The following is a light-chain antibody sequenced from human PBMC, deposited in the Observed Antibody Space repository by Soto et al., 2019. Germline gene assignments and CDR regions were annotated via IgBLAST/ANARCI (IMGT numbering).Light chain of an antibody. CDR3: QQYGSSPRT. CDR2: GAS. CDR1: QSVSSN. V-gene: IGKV3-20*01. Sequence: EIVLTQSPVTLSVSPWERATLSCRAGQSVSSNLAWYQQKPGQAPRLLIYGASSRATGIPDRFSGSGSGTDFTLTISRLEPEDFAVYYCQQYGSSPRTFGQGTKVDIK. J-gene: IGKJ1*01.